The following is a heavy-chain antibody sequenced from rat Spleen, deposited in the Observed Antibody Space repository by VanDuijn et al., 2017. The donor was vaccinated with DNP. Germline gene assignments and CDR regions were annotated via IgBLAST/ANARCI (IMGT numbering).Heavy chain of an antibody. J-gene: IGHJ2*01. CDR3: TTRRDGY. Sequence: EVKFVESGGGLVQPGRSLKLSCAASGFTFSDYYMAWVRQAPTKGLEWVAYISYDGGSTYYGDSVKGRFTISRDNAKSTLYLQMNSLRSEDMATYYCTTRRDGYWGQGVMVTVTS. CDR1: GFTFSDYY. V-gene: IGHV5-20*01. CDR2: ISYDGGST. D-gene: IGHD1-12*02.